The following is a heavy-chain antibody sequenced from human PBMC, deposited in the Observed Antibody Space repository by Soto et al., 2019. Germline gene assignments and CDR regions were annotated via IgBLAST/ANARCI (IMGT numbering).Heavy chain of an antibody. CDR1: GFTVSSNY. D-gene: IGHD4-17*01. Sequence: EVQLVESGGGLVQPGGSLRLSCAASGFTVSSNYMSWVRQAPGKGLEWVSAIYSGGRTYYAASVKGRFTISRDNAKNTLYLQMNTPSAEDTAVYYCARAGSYGGNTEGEIDYWGQGTQVTVSS. CDR2: IYSGGRT. V-gene: IGHV3-66*01. CDR3: ARAGSYGGNTEGEIDY. J-gene: IGHJ4*02.